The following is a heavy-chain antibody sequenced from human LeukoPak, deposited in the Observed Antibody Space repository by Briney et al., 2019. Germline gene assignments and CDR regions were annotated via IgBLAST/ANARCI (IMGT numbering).Heavy chain of an antibody. CDR3: ARAQKWWLLDY. Sequence: GASVKVSCKASGYTFTSYGVNWVRQAPGQGLEWMGWINTDAGNPTYAQALTGQFVFSLDTSVNTAYLQISSLKAEDTAFYYCARAQKWWLLDYWGQGTLVTVSS. J-gene: IGHJ4*02. CDR2: INTDAGNP. CDR1: GYTFTSYG. D-gene: IGHD5-12*01. V-gene: IGHV7-4-1*02.